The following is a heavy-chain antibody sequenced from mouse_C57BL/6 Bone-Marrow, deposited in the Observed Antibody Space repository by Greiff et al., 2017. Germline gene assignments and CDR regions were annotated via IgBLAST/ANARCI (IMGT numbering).Heavy chain of an antibody. CDR1: GYSFTDYN. D-gene: IGHD3-2*02. CDR3: ARLGSSGYVEGY. V-gene: IGHV1-39*01. CDR2: INPNYGTT. Sequence: LVEPGASVKISCKASGYSFTDYNMNWVKQSNGKSLEWIGVINPNYGTTSYNQKFKGKATLTVDQSSSTAYMQLNSLTSEDSAVYYCARLGSSGYVEGYWGQGTTLTVSS. J-gene: IGHJ2*01.